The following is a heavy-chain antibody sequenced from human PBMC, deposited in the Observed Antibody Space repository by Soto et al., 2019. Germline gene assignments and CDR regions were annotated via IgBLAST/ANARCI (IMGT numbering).Heavy chain of an antibody. CDR1: GFTFSSYA. D-gene: IGHD1-26*01. V-gene: IGHV3-23*01. CDR2: ISGSGGST. Sequence: EVQLLESGGGLVQPGGSLRFSCAASGFTFSSYAMSWVRQAPGKGLEWVSAISGSGGSTYYADSVKGRFTISRDNSKNTLYLQMNSLRAEDTAVYYCAKSGSDTYYYYGMDVWGQGTTVTVSS. CDR3: AKSGSDTYYYYGMDV. J-gene: IGHJ6*02.